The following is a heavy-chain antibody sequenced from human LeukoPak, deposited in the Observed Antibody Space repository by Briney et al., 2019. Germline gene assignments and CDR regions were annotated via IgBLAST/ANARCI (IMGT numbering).Heavy chain of an antibody. CDR3: AGANSRRYYYGMDV. D-gene: IGHD6-13*01. J-gene: IGHJ6*02. CDR1: GGSISSYY. Sequence: SETLSLTCTVSGGSISSYYWSWIRQPPGKGLEWIGYIYYSGSTNYNPSLKSRVTISVDTSKNQSSLKLSSVTAADTAVYYCAGANSRRYYYGMDVWGQGTTVTVSS. CDR2: IYYSGST. V-gene: IGHV4-59*01.